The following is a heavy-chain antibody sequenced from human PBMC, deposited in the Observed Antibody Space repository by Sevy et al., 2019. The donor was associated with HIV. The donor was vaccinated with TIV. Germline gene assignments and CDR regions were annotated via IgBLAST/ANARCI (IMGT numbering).Heavy chain of an antibody. J-gene: IGHJ4*02. CDR1: GFTFSSYW. V-gene: IGHV3-7*01. Sequence: GGSLRLSCSASGFTFSSYWMNWVRQAPGKGLEWVANIKQDGSEKYDVDSVKGRFTISRDNANNSMHLQMNDLRAEDTAVYYCARDLAAAASYWGQGTLVTVSS. D-gene: IGHD6-25*01. CDR2: IKQDGSEK. CDR3: ARDLAAAASY.